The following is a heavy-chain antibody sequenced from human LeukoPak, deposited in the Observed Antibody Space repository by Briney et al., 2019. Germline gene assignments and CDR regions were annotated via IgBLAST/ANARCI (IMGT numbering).Heavy chain of an antibody. CDR1: GGSISSDY. CDR3: ARDDDTAGIYY. CDR2: ISYSGST. D-gene: IGHD1-1*01. V-gene: IGHV4-59*01. Sequence: SETLSLTCTVSGGSISSDYWSWLRQTPAKGLEWIGYISYSGSTNYNPSLKSRVTISADTSKNQFSLKLRSVTAADTAVYYCARDDDTAGIYYWGQGTLVTVSS. J-gene: IGHJ4*02.